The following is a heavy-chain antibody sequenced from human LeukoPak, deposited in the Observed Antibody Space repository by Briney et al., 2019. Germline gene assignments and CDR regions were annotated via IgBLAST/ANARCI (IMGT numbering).Heavy chain of an antibody. Sequence: SETLSLTCAVYGGSFNAYYWSWIRQPPGKGLEWIAEIYHDGNTNYNPSLKSRVMISVDTSNNQFSLKLNSVTAADTAVYYCARAASSSWYFDYWGQGTLVTVSS. CDR3: ARAASSSWYFDY. CDR1: GGSFNAYY. CDR2: IYHDGNT. V-gene: IGHV4-34*01. J-gene: IGHJ4*02. D-gene: IGHD6-13*01.